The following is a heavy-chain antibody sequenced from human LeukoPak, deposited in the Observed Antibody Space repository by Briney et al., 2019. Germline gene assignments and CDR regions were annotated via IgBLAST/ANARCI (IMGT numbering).Heavy chain of an antibody. CDR2: ISSSSIYI. CDR1: GFTFSSYS. Sequence: PGGSLRLSCAASGFTFSSYSMNWVRQAPGKGLEWVSSISSSSIYIYYADSVKGRFTISRDNAKNSLYLQMNSLRAEDTAVYYCASARTTGTRVAFDIWGQGTMVTVSS. J-gene: IGHJ3*02. CDR3: ASARTTGTRVAFDI. V-gene: IGHV3-21*01. D-gene: IGHD1-1*01.